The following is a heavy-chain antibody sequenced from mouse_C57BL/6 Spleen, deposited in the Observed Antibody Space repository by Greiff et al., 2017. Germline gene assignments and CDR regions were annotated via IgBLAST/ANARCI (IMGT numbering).Heavy chain of an antibody. Sequence: VQLQQSGPELVKPGASVKISCKASGYAFSSSWMNWVKQRPGKGLEWIGRIYPGDGGTNYNGKFKGKATLTADKSSSTAYKQLSSLPSEYSAVYFCARGATGRRGDFDYWGQGTTLTVSS. CDR3: ARGATGRRGDFDY. D-gene: IGHD1-1*01. J-gene: IGHJ2*01. CDR2: IYPGDGGT. V-gene: IGHV1-82*01. CDR1: GYAFSSSW.